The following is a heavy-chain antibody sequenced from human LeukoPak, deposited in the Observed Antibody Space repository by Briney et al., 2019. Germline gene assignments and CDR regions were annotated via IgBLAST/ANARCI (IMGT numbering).Heavy chain of an antibody. J-gene: IGHJ4*02. CDR3: AKIESGSNSGN. CDR2: ISGDGAST. CDR1: GFTFSSYA. D-gene: IGHD3-10*01. V-gene: IGHV3-23*01. Sequence: GGSLRLSCAASGFTFSSYAMNWVRQAPGKGLEWVSAISGDGASTYYANSVKGRFTISRDSSKNTLYLQLTSLRAEDTAVYYCAKIESGSNSGNWGQGTLVTFSS.